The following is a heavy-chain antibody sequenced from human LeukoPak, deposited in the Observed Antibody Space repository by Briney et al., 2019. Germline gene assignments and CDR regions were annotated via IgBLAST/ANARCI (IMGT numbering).Heavy chain of an antibody. D-gene: IGHD2-2*01. J-gene: IGHJ4*02. CDR3: AKLRRGCSSTSCYGQYYFDY. Sequence: GGSLRLSCAASGFTFSSYSMNWVRQAPGKGLEWVSAISGSGGSTYYADSVKGRFTISRDNSKNTLYLQMNSLRAEDTAVYYCAKLRRGCSSTSCYGQYYFDYWGQGTLVTVSS. CDR2: ISGSGGST. CDR1: GFTFSSYS. V-gene: IGHV3-23*01.